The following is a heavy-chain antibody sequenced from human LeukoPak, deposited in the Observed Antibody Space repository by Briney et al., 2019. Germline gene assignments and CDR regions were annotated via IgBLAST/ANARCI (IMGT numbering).Heavy chain of an antibody. Sequence: LSLTCAVSGGSISSSNWWSWVRQPPGKGLEWVAVISYDGSNKYYADSVKGRFTISRDNSKNTLYLQMNSLRAEDTAVYYCAKDRDDYGDYGYFDYWGQGTLVTVSS. V-gene: IGHV3-30*18. CDR2: ISYDGSNK. CDR1: GGSISSSNW. D-gene: IGHD4-17*01. J-gene: IGHJ4*02. CDR3: AKDRDDYGDYGYFDY.